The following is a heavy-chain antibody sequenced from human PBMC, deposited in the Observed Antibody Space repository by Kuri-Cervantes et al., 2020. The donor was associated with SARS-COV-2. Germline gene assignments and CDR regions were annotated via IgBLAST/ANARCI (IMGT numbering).Heavy chain of an antibody. CDR2: ISSSGSTI. Sequence: GGSLRLSCAASGFTFSSYEMNWVRQAPGKGVEWVSYISSSGSTIYYADSVKGRFTISRDNAKNSLYLQMNSLSAEDTAVYYCARPYDEGTTTPNWGQGTLVTVSS. D-gene: IGHD3-22*01. CDR3: ARPYDEGTTTPN. V-gene: IGHV3-48*03. J-gene: IGHJ4*02. CDR1: GFTFSSYE.